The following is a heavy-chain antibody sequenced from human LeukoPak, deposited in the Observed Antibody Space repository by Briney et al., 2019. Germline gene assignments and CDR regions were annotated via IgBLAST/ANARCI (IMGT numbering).Heavy chain of an antibody. V-gene: IGHV4-39*07. D-gene: IGHD7-27*01. J-gene: IGHJ4*02. CDR3: ARLNWGSTSFDY. CDR1: GGSVSSGTYY. CDR2: INHSGST. Sequence: PSETLSLTCTVSGGSVSSGTYYWSWIRQPPGKGLEWIGEINHSGSTNYNPSLKSRVTISVDTSKNQFSLKLSSVTAADTAVYYCARLNWGSTSFDYWGQGTLVTVSS.